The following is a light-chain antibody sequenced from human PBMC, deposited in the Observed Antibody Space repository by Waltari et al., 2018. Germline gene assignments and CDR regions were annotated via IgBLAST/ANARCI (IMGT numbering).Light chain of an antibody. CDR1: GLEQQY. CDR3: QAWDSGVAGV. CDR2: QDV. J-gene: IGLJ1*01. Sequence: SYDLTQSPSVSVSPGQTASITCSGDGLEQQYVCWYQQKPGQSPVLVIYQDVRRPPEIPERFSGSNSGNTATLTISGTQPMDEADYYCQAWDSGVAGVFGTGTRVTVL. V-gene: IGLV3-1*01.